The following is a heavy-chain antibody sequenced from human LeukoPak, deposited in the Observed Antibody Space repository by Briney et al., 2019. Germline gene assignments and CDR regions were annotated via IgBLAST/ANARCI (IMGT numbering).Heavy chain of an antibody. V-gene: IGHV4-34*01. CDR3: ARGNSSIAARQPLDY. CDR1: GGSFSGYY. J-gene: IGHJ4*02. Sequence: SETLSLTCAVYGGSFSGYYWSWIRQPPGKGLEWIGEINHSGSTNYNPSLKSRVTISVDTSKNQFSLKLSSVTAADTAVYYCARGNSSIAARQPLDYWGQGTLVTVSS. CDR2: INHSGST. D-gene: IGHD6-6*01.